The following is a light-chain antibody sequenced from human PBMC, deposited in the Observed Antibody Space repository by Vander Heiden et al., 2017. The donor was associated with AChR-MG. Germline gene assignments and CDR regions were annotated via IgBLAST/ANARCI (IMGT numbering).Light chain of an antibody. CDR2: GTN. CDR3: AACDDSLTATV. V-gene: IGLV1-44*01. CDR1: HSHTGHHD. J-gene: IGLJ3*02. Sequence: QSVLSQPPSAYGAPGTMITIHCFGSHSHTGHHDANWYQQYPGTSPKLLIHGTNERPSGVPDRFSGSKSGTSASLAISGLQSEDEADYYCAACDDSLTATVFGGGTGLTVL.